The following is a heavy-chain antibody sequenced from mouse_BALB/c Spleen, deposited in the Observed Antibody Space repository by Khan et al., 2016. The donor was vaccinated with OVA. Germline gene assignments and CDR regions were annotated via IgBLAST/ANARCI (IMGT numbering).Heavy chain of an antibody. D-gene: IGHD1-1*01. CDR1: GCSFTGYF. Sequence: VQLKQSGPELVKPGASVKISCKASGCSFTGYFMNWVMQSHGKSLEWIGRINPHIGETFYNQKFKGKATLTVDESSSTAHMELRSLASEDSAVYYCARIYGSDFDYWGQGTTLTVSS. J-gene: IGHJ2*01. V-gene: IGHV1-20*02. CDR2: INPHIGET. CDR3: ARIYGSDFDY.